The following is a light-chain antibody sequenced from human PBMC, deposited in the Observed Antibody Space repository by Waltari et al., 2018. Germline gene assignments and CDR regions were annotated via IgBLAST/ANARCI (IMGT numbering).Light chain of an antibody. V-gene: IGKV1-6*01. CDR3: QHYYDNPYS. Sequence: IQMTQSPSALSASVGDRVTISCRASQNLYSNLAWYQQKPGKAPKLLIHAASSLQSGIPSRFSGSGSGTDFTLTISSLQPEDSAAYYCQHYYDNPYSFGQGTKVEIK. CDR2: AAS. CDR1: QNLYSN. J-gene: IGKJ2*03.